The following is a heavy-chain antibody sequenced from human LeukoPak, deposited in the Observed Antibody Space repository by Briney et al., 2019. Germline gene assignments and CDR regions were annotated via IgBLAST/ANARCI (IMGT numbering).Heavy chain of an antibody. CDR1: GGSFSGYY. Sequence: PSETPSLTCAVYGGSFSGYYWSWIRQPPGKGLEWIGVINHSGSTNYNPSLKSRVTISVDTSKNQFSLKLSSVTAADTAVYYCARGRRYSGSYYGYYYYMDVWGKGTTVTVSS. J-gene: IGHJ6*03. CDR3: ARGRRYSGSYYGYYYYMDV. V-gene: IGHV4-34*01. CDR2: INHSGST. D-gene: IGHD1-26*01.